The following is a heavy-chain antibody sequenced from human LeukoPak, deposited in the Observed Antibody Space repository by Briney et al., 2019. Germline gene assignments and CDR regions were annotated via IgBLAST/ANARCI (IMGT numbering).Heavy chain of an antibody. CDR3: ARGLERITMVRGVIMGFNY. V-gene: IGHV1-2*02. CDR2: INPNSGGT. Sequence: ASVKVSCKASGYTFTGYYMHWVRQAPGQGLEWMGWINPNSGGTNYAQKFQGRDTMTRDTSISTAYMELSRLRSDDTAVYYCARGLERITMVRGVIMGFNYWGQGTLVTVSS. D-gene: IGHD3-10*01. J-gene: IGHJ4*02. CDR1: GYTFTGYY.